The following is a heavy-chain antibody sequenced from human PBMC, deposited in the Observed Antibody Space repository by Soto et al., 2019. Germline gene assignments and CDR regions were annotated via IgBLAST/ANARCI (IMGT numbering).Heavy chain of an antibody. J-gene: IGHJ6*02. Sequence: SPPTLVNQTQTLTITFTFWVFSHRTKRKCVSWIRQPPGKALEWLALIDWDDDKYYSTSLKTRLTISKDTSKNQVVLTMTNMDPVDTATYYCARATFRIPVAGPEDYYYYGMDVWGQGTTVTGSS. CDR2: IDWDDDK. D-gene: IGHD6-19*01. CDR1: VFSHRTKRKC. CDR3: ARATFRIPVAGPEDYYYYGMDV. V-gene: IGHV2-70*01.